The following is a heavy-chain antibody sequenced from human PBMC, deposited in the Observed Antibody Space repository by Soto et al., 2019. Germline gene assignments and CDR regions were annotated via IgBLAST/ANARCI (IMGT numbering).Heavy chain of an antibody. V-gene: IGHV3-53*01. CDR3: ATWHEREPAYDV. CDR1: GLTISGKTY. D-gene: IGHD1-1*01. Sequence: DVQLVESGGGWIQPGESLRLSCAAFGLTISGKTYVAWVRQAPGKGLEWVSALYDVDGSFYADSVKGRFTTSSDSSKTTVYLQRNDLRPDDTAVYYCATWHEREPAYDVWGQGTTVTVSS. CDR2: LYDVDGS. J-gene: IGHJ3*01.